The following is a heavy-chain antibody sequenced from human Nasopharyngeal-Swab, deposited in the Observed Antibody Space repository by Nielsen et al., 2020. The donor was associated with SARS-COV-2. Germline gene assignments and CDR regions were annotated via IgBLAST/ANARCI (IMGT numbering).Heavy chain of an antibody. J-gene: IGHJ6*02. CDR3: ARWSGYYYYYGVDV. V-gene: IGHV3-48*04. CDR1: GFTFSSYS. D-gene: IGHD3-3*01. CDR2: ISSSSSTI. Sequence: GESLKISCAASGFTFSSYSMNWVRQAPGKGLEWVSYISSSSSTIYYADSVKGRFTLSRDNAKNSLYLQMNSLRAEDTAVYYCARWSGYYYYYGVDVWGQGTTVTVSS.